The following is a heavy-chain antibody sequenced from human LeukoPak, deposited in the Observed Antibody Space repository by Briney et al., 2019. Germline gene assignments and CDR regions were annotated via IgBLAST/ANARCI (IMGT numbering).Heavy chain of an antibody. Sequence: SETLSLTCTVSGGSISSGDYYWSWIRQPPGKGLEWIGFIYYSGSTYYNPSLKSRVTISVDTSKNRFSLKLSSVTAADTAVYYXATHSSGYDSGNDAFDXXGQXTMVTV. CDR2: IYYSGST. D-gene: IGHD3-22*01. J-gene: IGHJ3*02. V-gene: IGHV4-30-4*08. CDR3: ATHSSGYDSGNDAFDX. CDR1: GGSISSGDYY.